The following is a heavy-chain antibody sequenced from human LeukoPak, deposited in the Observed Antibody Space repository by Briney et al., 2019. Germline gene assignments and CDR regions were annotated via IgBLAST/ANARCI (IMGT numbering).Heavy chain of an antibody. CDR1: GFTFTSYS. J-gene: IGHJ4*02. CDR3: AKGGKWDVTPFDY. Sequence: GGSLRLSCAASGFTFTSYSTNWVRQAPEKGLEWVSTISGGGGSTYYADSVKGRFTISRDNSKNTLYLQVNSLRAEDTAVYYCAKGGKWDVTPFDYWGQGTLVTVSS. V-gene: IGHV3-23*01. CDR2: ISGGGGST. D-gene: IGHD1-26*01.